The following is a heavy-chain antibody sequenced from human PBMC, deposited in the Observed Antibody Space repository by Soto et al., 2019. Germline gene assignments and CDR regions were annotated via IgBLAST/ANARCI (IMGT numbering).Heavy chain of an antibody. D-gene: IGHD2-21*02. V-gene: IGHV3-30*03. Sequence: QVQLVESGGGVVQPGTSLRLSSKASGFIFRDYLIHWVREAPGKGLEWLAVLSFDGTAEYYADSTRGRFTISRDIPKSTTYLVINNVRREDTAMYYCARVATRLQSMEVLGYWGQGTLVTVPS. CDR3: ARVATRLQSMEVLGY. CDR1: GFIFRDYL. J-gene: IGHJ4*02. CDR2: LSFDGTAE.